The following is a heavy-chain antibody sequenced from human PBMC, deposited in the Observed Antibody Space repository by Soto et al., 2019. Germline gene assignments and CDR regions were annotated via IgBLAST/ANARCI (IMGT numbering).Heavy chain of an antibody. V-gene: IGHV3-21*01. Sequence: EVQLVESGGGLVKPGGSLRLSCAASGFTFSSYSMNWVRQAPGKGLEWVSSISSSSSYIYYADSVKGRFTISRDNAKNTRYRQMNSLRAGDTAVYYCARDEREKNAFDLWGQGTMVTVSS. CDR3: ARDEREKNAFDL. J-gene: IGHJ3*01. D-gene: IGHD1-26*01. CDR1: GFTFSSYS. CDR2: ISSSSSYI.